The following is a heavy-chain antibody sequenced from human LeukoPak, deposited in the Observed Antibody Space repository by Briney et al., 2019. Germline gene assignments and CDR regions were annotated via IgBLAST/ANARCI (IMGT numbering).Heavy chain of an antibody. D-gene: IGHD3-9*01. V-gene: IGHV4-59*01. CDR3: ARAPDYDILTGYYWYFDL. CDR2: IYYSGST. CDR1: GRPLSSFY. Sequence: SEPLSLLCSVSGRPLSSFYWMWLRQPPGKAVESIGYIYYSGSTNYHPSLKGRVTIPVDTPKDQFSLKPRPVTAADTAVYYCARAPDYDILTGYYWYFDLWGRGTLVTVSS. J-gene: IGHJ2*01.